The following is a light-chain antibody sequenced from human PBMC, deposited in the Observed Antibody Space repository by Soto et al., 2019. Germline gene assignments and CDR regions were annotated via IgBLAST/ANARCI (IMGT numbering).Light chain of an antibody. CDR3: QQYYTTPWT. V-gene: IGKV4-1*01. Sequence: DIVMTQSPDSLAVSLGERATINCKSSQNILYSSNNKNYLAWYQQKPGQPPKLLIDWASTRESGVPDRFSGSGSGTDFTLTISSLQAEDVAVYYCQQYYTTPWTFGQGTKVEIK. CDR2: WAS. CDR1: QNILYSSNNKNY. J-gene: IGKJ1*01.